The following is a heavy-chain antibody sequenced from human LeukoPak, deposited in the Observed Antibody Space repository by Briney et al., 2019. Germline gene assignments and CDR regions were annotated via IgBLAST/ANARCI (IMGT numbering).Heavy chain of an antibody. Sequence: SETLSLTCTVSGDSISRYYWSWIRQPAGKGLEWIGRIYNGGIITYNPSLKSRVTMSIDTSNNQLSLRLRFVTAADTAVYYCARSHHGRGWEYFDYWGQGTLVTVSS. CDR1: GDSISRYY. D-gene: IGHD6-19*01. CDR3: ARSHHGRGWEYFDY. CDR2: IYNGGII. J-gene: IGHJ4*02. V-gene: IGHV4-4*07.